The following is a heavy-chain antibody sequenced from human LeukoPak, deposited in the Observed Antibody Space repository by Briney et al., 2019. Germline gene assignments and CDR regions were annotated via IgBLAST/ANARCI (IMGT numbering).Heavy chain of an antibody. CDR2: ISGSGGST. CDR1: GFTFSSYA. CDR3: AKWASYDILTGYSTNRYYYGMDV. V-gene: IGHV3-23*01. D-gene: IGHD3-9*01. J-gene: IGHJ6*02. Sequence: GGSLRLSCAAPGFTFSSYAMSWVRQAPGKGLEWVSAISGSGGSTYYADSVKGRFTISRDNSKNTLYLQMNSLRAEDTAVYYCAKWASYDILTGYSTNRYYYGMDVWGQGTTVTVSS.